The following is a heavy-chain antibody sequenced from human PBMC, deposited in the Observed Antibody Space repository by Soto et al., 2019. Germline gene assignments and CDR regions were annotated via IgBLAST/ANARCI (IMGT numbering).Heavy chain of an antibody. CDR3: TRFANYYDTSGFLY. CDR1: GFSFSGNW. Sequence: EVQLVESGGGLVQPGGSLRLSCAASGFSFSGNWMHWVRQTPGKGLEWVSRISSDGRSTTYADSVKGRFTISRDNAKNTLYLQMNSLRAEDTAIYYCTRFANYYDTSGFLYWGQGALVTVSS. CDR2: ISSDGRST. D-gene: IGHD3-22*01. J-gene: IGHJ4*02. V-gene: IGHV3-74*01.